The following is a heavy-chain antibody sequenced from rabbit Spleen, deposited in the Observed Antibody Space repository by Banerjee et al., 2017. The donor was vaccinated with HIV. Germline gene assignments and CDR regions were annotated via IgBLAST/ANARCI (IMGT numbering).Heavy chain of an antibody. V-gene: IGHV1S45*01. CDR3: ARGGPGYGYASFIQLGL. Sequence: LEESGGGLVKPGGTLTLTCTVSGFSFSSNWICWVRQAPGKGLEWIACIDTNDGDTDYANWPKGRFTISKTSSTTVTLQMTSLTAADTATYFCARGGPGYGYASFIQLGLWGPGTLVTVS. CDR2: IDTNDGDT. CDR1: GFSFSSNW. D-gene: IGHD6-1*01. J-gene: IGHJ3*01.